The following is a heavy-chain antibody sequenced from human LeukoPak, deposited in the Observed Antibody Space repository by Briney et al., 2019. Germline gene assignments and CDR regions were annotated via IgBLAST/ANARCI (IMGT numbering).Heavy chain of an antibody. CDR2: LYHSDSA. J-gene: IGHJ6*03. V-gene: IGHV4-38-2*01. CDR3: ARQHDSYYYYYIDV. CDR1: GSSISNGHY. Sequence: SETLSLTCAVSGSSISNGHYWVWIRQPPGRGLEWIGSLYHSDSAYYNTSLRSRVSMSVDTSKNQFSLTLSFVTAADTAVYYCARQHDSYYYYYIDVWGSGTRVTVSS.